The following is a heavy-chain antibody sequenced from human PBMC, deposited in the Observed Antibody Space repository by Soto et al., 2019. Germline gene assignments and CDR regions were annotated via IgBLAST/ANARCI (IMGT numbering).Heavy chain of an antibody. CDR1: GFTFSNAW. CDR2: IKSKTDGGTT. V-gene: IGHV3-15*01. J-gene: IGHJ6*02. D-gene: IGHD5-18*01. CDR3: TTDGHSYGGTYYYYGMDV. Sequence: PGGSLRLSCAASGFTFSNAWMSWVRQAPGKGLEWVGRIKSKTDGGTTDYAAPVKGRFTISRDDSKNTLYLQMNSLKTEDTAVYYCTTDGHSYGGTYYYYGMDVWGQGTTVTVSS.